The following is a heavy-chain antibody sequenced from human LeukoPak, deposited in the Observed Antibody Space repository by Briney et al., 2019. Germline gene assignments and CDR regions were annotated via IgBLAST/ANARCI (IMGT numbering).Heavy chain of an antibody. CDR3: ARARGSYNAFDI. J-gene: IGHJ3*02. CDR1: GGSISSGSYY. Sequence: SETLSLTCTVSGGSISSGSYYWSWIRQPAGKGLEWIGRIYTSGSTNYNPSLKSRVTISVDTSKNQFSLKLSSVTAADTAVYYCARARGSYNAFDIWGQGTMVTVSS. D-gene: IGHD1-26*01. V-gene: IGHV4-61*02. CDR2: IYTSGST.